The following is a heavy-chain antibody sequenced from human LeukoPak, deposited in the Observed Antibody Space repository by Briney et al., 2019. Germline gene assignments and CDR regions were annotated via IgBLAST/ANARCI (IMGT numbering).Heavy chain of an antibody. CDR1: GFTFSSYS. J-gene: IGHJ4*02. V-gene: IGHV3-48*04. D-gene: IGHD2-15*01. CDR2: ISSSGSTI. Sequence: PGGSLRLSCAASGFTFSSYSMNWVRQAPGKGLEWVSYISSSGSTIYYADSVKGRFTISRDNAKNSLYLQMNSLRAEDTAVYYCARDGGYCSGGSCYSRFKPLDYWGQGTLVTVSS. CDR3: ARDGGYCSGGSCYSRFKPLDY.